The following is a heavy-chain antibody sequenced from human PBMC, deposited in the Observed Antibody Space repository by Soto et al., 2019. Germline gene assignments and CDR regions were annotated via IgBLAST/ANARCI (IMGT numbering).Heavy chain of an antibody. CDR1: GYTFFDYG. Sequence: QVQLVQSGAEVKKPGASVKVSCKASGYTFFDYGVSWVRQAPGQGLEWMAWISVKNGDTNYAQKFQGRVTMTTDTATNTAPTEVRSLMSDATVVYSRARGVPERDYSSYYMDVWGTGTTVTVSS. CDR3: ARGVPERDYSSYYMDV. V-gene: IGHV1-18*01. CDR2: ISVKNGDT. J-gene: IGHJ6*03.